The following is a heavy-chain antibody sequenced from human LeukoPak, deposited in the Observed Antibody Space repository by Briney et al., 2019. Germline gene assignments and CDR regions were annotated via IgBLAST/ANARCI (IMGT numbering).Heavy chain of an antibody. CDR1: GFRFSDYY. D-gene: IGHD3-9*01. V-gene: IGHV3-11*01. CDR2: ISSSSSTI. CDR3: ARVVWSDYGMDV. Sequence: GGSLRLSCAASGFRFSDYYMSWIRQAPGKGLEWVSYISSSSSTIYYADSVKSRFTISRDNAKNSLYLQVNSLRAEDTAVYYCARVVWSDYGMDVWGQGTMVTVSS. J-gene: IGHJ6*02.